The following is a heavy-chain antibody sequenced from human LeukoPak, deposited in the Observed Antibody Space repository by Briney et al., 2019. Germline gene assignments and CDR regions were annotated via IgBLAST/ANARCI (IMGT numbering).Heavy chain of an antibody. J-gene: IGHJ4*02. D-gene: IGHD3-22*01. CDR2: IYYSGST. CDR1: GGSISSYY. V-gene: IGHV4-59*01. Sequence: SETLSLTCTVSGGSISSYYWSRIRQPPGKGLEWIGYIYYSGSTNYNPSLKSRVTISVDTSKNQFSLKLSSVTAADTAVYYCARLTYYYDSSGYYWAPSYFDYWGQGTLVTVSS. CDR3: ARLTYYYDSSGYYWAPSYFDY.